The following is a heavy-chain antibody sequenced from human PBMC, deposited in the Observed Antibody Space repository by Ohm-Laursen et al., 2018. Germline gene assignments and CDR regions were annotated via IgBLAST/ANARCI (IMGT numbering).Heavy chain of an antibody. D-gene: IGHD2-21*02. CDR1: GFTFSNAW. V-gene: IGHV3-11*01. Sequence: SLRLSCAASGFTFSNAWMSWIRQAPGKGLEWVSYISSSGSTIYYADSVKGRFTISRDNAKNSLYLQMNSLRAEDTAVYYCARGDRIAYCGGDCYPEYFQHWGQGTLVTVSS. J-gene: IGHJ1*01. CDR3: ARGDRIAYCGGDCYPEYFQH. CDR2: ISSSGSTI.